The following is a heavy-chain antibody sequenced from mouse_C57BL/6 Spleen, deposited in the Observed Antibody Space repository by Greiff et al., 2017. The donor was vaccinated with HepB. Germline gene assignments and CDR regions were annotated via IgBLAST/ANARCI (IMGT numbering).Heavy chain of an antibody. CDR2: IYPRDGST. J-gene: IGHJ4*01. CDR1: GYTFTDHT. Sequence: VQLQQSDAELVKPGASVKISCKVSGYTFTDHTIHWMKQRPEQGLEWIGYIYPRDGSTKYNEKFKGKATLTADKSPSTAYMQLNSLTSEDSAVYVCARSHCYGSSSYYYAMDYWGQGTSVTVSS. CDR3: ARSHCYGSSSYYYAMDY. D-gene: IGHD1-1*01. V-gene: IGHV1-78*01.